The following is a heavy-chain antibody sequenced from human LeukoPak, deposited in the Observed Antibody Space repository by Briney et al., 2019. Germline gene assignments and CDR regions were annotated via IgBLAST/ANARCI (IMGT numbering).Heavy chain of an antibody. V-gene: IGHV3-74*01. CDR2: ITNDGSST. D-gene: IGHD2-2*03. CDR1: GLTFSSHW. Sequence: GGSLRLSCAASGLTFSSHWMHWVRQAPGKGLVWVSRITNDGSSTTYADFVKGRFTISRDNAKNTLYLQMNSLRAKDTAVYFCAGSSASGAIGYWGQGTLVIVSS. J-gene: IGHJ4*02. CDR3: AGSSASGAIGY.